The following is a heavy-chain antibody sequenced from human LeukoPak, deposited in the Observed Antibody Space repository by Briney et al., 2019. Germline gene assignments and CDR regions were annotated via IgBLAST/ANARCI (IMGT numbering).Heavy chain of an antibody. J-gene: IGHJ3*02. D-gene: IGHD2-2*01. CDR3: ASQLGAFDI. V-gene: IGHV4-61*02. Sequence: SQTLSLTCTVSGGSISSGSYYWTWIRQPAGKGPEWIGRIFTRGSTNYNPSLKSRVTISLDTSKNQCSLKLSSVTAADTAVYSCASQLGAFDIWGQGTMVTVSS. CDR1: GGSISSGSYY. CDR2: IFTRGST.